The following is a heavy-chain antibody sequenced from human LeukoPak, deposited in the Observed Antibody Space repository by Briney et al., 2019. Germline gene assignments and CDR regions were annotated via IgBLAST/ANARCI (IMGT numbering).Heavy chain of an antibody. D-gene: IGHD3-10*01. CDR2: INPSGGST. CDR3: ARGSYGSDNTYYFYGMDV. V-gene: IGHV1-46*01. J-gene: IGHJ6*04. Sequence: GASVKVSCKASGYTFTSYYMHWVRQLPGQGLEWMGLINPSGGSTYYAQKFLVRVSMTSDTSTNRVYMELSSLRSEDTAIYYCARGSYGSDNTYYFYGMDVWGKGTTVTVSS. CDR1: GYTFTSYY.